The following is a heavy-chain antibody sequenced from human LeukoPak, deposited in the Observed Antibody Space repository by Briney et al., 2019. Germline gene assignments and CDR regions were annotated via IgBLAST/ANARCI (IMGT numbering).Heavy chain of an antibody. CDR1: GFTFSSYA. J-gene: IGHJ5*02. Sequence: GRSLRLPCAASGFTFSSYAMHWVRQAPGKGLEWVAVISYDGSKKDYADSVKGRFTISRDNSKNTLYLQMNSLRAEDTAVYYCARDHSWRNWFDPWGQGTQVTVSS. D-gene: IGHD3-3*01. CDR3: ARDHSWRNWFDP. V-gene: IGHV3-30*04. CDR2: ISYDGSKK.